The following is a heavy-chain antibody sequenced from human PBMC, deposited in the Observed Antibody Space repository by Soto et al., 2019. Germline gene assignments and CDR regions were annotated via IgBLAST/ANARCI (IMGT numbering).Heavy chain of an antibody. CDR3: AKVEDGYSSSSGPGDY. CDR1: GFTFSSYG. CDR2: ISYDGSNK. J-gene: IGHJ4*02. V-gene: IGHV3-30*18. D-gene: IGHD6-6*01. Sequence: PGGSLRLSCAASGFTFSSYGMHWVRQAPGKGLEWVAVISYDGSNKYYADSVKGRFTISRDNSKNTLYLQMNSLRAEDTAVYYCAKVEDGYSSSSGPGDYWGQGTLVTVSS.